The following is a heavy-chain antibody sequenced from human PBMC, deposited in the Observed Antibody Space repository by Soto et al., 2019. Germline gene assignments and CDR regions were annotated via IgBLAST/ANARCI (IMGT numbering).Heavy chain of an antibody. CDR2: ISAHNGNT. J-gene: IGHJ4*02. CDR3: ARGRYGDY. Sequence: QVHLVQSGAEVKKPGASVKVSCKGSGYAFTTYGITWVRQAPGQGLEWMGWISAHNGNTNYAPKLQGRVTVTRDTSTSTAYMELSSLRSDDTAVYYCARGRYGDYWGQGALVTVSS. CDR1: GYAFTTYG. D-gene: IGHD1-1*01. V-gene: IGHV1-18*01.